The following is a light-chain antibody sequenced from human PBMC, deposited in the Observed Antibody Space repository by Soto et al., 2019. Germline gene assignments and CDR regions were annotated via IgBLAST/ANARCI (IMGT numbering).Light chain of an antibody. CDR1: QSVSSSY. V-gene: IGKV3-20*01. CDR3: QQYDKWPRT. CDR2: DAS. Sequence: EIVLTQSPGTLSLSPGERATLSCRASQSVSSSYLAWYQQKPGQAPRLLIYDASSRATGIPDRFSGNGSGAEYTLTISSLQSEDFAVYCCQQYDKWPRTFGQGTKVDIK. J-gene: IGKJ1*01.